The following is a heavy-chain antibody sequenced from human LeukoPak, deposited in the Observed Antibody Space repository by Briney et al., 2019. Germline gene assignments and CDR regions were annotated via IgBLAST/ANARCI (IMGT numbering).Heavy chain of an antibody. CDR2: INHSGST. D-gene: IGHD3-22*01. J-gene: IGHJ1*01. Sequence: PSETLSLTCAVYGGSFSGYYWSWIRQPPGKGLEWIGEINHSGSTNYNPSLKSRVTISVDTSKNQFSLKLSSVTAADTAVYYCARGGIGSSGYPRGYFQHWGQGTLVTVSS. V-gene: IGHV4-34*01. CDR1: GGSFSGYY. CDR3: ARGGIGSSGYPRGYFQH.